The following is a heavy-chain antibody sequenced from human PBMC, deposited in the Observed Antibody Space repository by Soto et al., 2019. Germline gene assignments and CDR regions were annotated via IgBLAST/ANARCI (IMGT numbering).Heavy chain of an antibody. Sequence: AASVKVSFKASGYTFTSYAMHWLRQAPGQRLEWMGWINAGNGNTKYSQKFQGRVTITRDTSASTAYMELSSLRSEDTAVYYCARFRGIAVASFDYWGQGTLVTVSS. CDR2: INAGNGNT. CDR1: GYTFTSYA. CDR3: ARFRGIAVASFDY. D-gene: IGHD6-19*01. J-gene: IGHJ4*02. V-gene: IGHV1-3*01.